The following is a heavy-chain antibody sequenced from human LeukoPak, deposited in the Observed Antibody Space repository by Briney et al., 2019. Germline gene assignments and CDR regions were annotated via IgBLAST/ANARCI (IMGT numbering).Heavy chain of an antibody. J-gene: IGHJ4*02. CDR1: GFTFSNYD. V-gene: IGHV3-23*01. Sequence: GGSLGLSCTASGFTFSNYDMSWVRQAPGKGLEWVSLLSSSRGSTNYADSVQGRFIISRDNSMNRLYLQMNSLRVEDTAVYYCAKSQWLTHTFDSWGQGTLVIVSS. D-gene: IGHD6-19*01. CDR2: LSSSRGST. CDR3: AKSQWLTHTFDS.